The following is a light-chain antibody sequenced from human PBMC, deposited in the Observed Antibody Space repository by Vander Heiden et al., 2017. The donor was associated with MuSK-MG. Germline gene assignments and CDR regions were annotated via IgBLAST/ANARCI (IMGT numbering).Light chain of an antibody. J-gene: IGLJ2*01. CDR3: AAWDDSLSGLV. CDR1: SSNIGSNS. V-gene: IGLV1-47*01. Sequence: QSVLTQPPSASGTPGQRVTISCSGSSSNIGSNSVNWYQQLPGTAPKVLIYRNNQRPSGVPDRFSGSKSGTSASLAISGLRSEDEADYYCAAWDDSLSGLVFGGGTKLTVL. CDR2: RNN.